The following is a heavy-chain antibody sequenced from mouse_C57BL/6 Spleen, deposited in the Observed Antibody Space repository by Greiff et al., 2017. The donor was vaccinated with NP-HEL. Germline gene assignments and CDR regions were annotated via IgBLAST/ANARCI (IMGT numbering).Heavy chain of an antibody. V-gene: IGHV1-81*01. Sequence: VQLQQSGAELARPGASVKLSCKASGYTFTSYGISWVKQRTGQGLEWIGEIYPRSGNTYYNEKFKGKATLTADKYSSTAYMELRSLTSEDSAVYFCARKVYYGSSYGYFDVWGTGTTVTVSS. CDR1: GYTFTSYG. CDR2: IYPRSGNT. CDR3: ARKVYYGSSYGYFDV. D-gene: IGHD1-1*01. J-gene: IGHJ1*03.